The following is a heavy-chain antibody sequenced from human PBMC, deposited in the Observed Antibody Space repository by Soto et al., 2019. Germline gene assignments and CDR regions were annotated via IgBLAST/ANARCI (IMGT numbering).Heavy chain of an antibody. Sequence: GGSLRLSCAASGFTFSGYSINWVRQAPWKGLEWVSSISRTSNYIHYADSVKGRFIISRDNAQNSLFLQMDSLRAEDTAMYYCASGFFGFVSQVVGGYWGQGTLLTVSS. CDR1: GFTFSGYS. V-gene: IGHV3-21*01. CDR3: ASGFFGFVSQVVGGY. CDR2: ISRTSNYI. J-gene: IGHJ4*01. D-gene: IGHD3-3*01.